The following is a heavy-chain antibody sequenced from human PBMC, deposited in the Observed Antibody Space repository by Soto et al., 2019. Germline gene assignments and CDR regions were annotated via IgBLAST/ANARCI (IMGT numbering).Heavy chain of an antibody. Sequence: EVQLVESGGGLVQPGGSLRLSCAASGFTFRGYSMNWVRQAPGKGLEWVSYISSSSSTIYYADSVKGRFTISRDNAKNSLYLQMNSLRDEDTAVYYCARDIGCSGGSCYYYGMDVWGQGTTVTVPS. CDR2: ISSSSSTI. CDR3: ARDIGCSGGSCYYYGMDV. V-gene: IGHV3-48*02. CDR1: GFTFRGYS. D-gene: IGHD2-15*01. J-gene: IGHJ6*02.